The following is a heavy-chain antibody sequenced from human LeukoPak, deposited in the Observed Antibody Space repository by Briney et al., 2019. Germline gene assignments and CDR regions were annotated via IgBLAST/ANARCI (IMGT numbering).Heavy chain of an antibody. Sequence: ASVKVSCKASGGTFSSYAISWVRQAPGQGLEWMGGIIPIFGTANYAQKFQGRVTITADESTSTAYMELSSLRSEDTAVYYCARGRLMGRNAFDIWGQGTMVTVSS. CDR3: ARGRLMGRNAFDI. CDR1: GGTFSSYA. CDR2: IIPIFGTA. J-gene: IGHJ3*02. V-gene: IGHV1-69*13. D-gene: IGHD2-8*01.